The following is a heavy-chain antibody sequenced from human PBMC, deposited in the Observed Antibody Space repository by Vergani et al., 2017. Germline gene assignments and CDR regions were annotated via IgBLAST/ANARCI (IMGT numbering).Heavy chain of an antibody. Sequence: QLQLQESGPGLVKPSATLSLTCTVSGGSISSSRYYWGWLRQPPGKGLEWIGSIYYTGSAYYNPSLKSRVTLSVDTSKNQFSLNLRSVTAADTAVYYCARGGISGEYFQHWGQGTLVTVSS. CDR1: GGSISSSRYY. CDR3: ARGGISGEYFQH. J-gene: IGHJ1*01. CDR2: IYYTGSA. V-gene: IGHV4-39*01.